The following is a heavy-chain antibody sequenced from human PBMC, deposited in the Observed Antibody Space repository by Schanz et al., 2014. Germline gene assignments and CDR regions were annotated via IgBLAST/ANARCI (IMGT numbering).Heavy chain of an antibody. J-gene: IGHJ4*02. CDR3: AKDGRLPYYGTGSDFDY. V-gene: IGHV3-23*04. CDR1: GITFSGYS. CDR2: MIGSGSSV. D-gene: IGHD3-22*01. Sequence: VQLVESGGGLVQPGRSLRLSCVASGITFSGYSMNWVRQAPGKGLEWVSRMIGSGSSVFYADSVKGRFTISRDNLKNTVYLQMNSLRAGDTAVYYCAKDGRLPYYGTGSDFDYWGQGTLVAVSS.